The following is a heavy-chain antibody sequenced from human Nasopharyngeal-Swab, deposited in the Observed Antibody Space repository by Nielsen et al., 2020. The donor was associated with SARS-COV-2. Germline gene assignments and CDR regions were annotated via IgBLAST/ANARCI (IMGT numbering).Heavy chain of an antibody. CDR2: INAGNGNT. CDR1: GYTFTCYA. J-gene: IGHJ4*02. CDR3: ARGPSRYVWGSYRSPYFDY. V-gene: IGHV1-3*01. Sequence: ASVKVSCKASGYTFTCYAMHWVRQAPGQRLEWMGWINAGNGNTKYSQKFQGRVTITRDTSASTAYMELSSLRSEDTVVYYCARGPSRYVWGSYRSPYFDYWGQGTLVTVSS. D-gene: IGHD3-16*02.